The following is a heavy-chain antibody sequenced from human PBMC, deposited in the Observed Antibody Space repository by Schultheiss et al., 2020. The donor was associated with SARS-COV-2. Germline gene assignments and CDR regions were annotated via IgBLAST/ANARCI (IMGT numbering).Heavy chain of an antibody. D-gene: IGHD6-19*01. CDR2: ICPGDSNI. CDR3: ARTIYRQWHYYFDF. CDR1: GYSFTNYC. J-gene: IGHJ6*02. V-gene: IGHV5-51*01. Sequence: GESLKISCKGSGYSFTNYCIGWVRLMPGKGLEWMGIICPGDSNIRYSPSFQGQVTISADKSISTAYLQWSSLKASDTAIYYCARTIYRQWHYYFDFWGQGTTVTVSS.